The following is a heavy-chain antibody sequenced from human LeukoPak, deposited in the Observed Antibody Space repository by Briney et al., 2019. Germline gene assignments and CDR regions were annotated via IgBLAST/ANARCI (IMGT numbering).Heavy chain of an antibody. Sequence: GGSLRLSCAASGFTFSSYAMSWVRQAPGKGLEWVSAISGSGGSTHYADSVKGRFTISRDNSKNTLYLQMNSLRAEDTAVHYCAKDIRPQNDYWGQGTLVTVSS. J-gene: IGHJ4*02. V-gene: IGHV3-23*01. D-gene: IGHD1-1*01. CDR3: AKDIRPQNDY. CDR1: GFTFSSYA. CDR2: ISGSGGST.